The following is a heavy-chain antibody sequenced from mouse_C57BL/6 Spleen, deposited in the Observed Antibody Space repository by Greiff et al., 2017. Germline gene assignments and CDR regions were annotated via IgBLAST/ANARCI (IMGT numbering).Heavy chain of an antibody. D-gene: IGHD2-4*01. V-gene: IGHV5-17*01. CDR3: ARAKSGYEYGGNAMDY. Sequence: EVQLVESGGGLVKPGGSLKLSCAASGFTLSDYGMHWVRQAPEQGLEWVAYISSGSSTIYYADTVKGRFTISRHHAKYTLCLQMTSLRSEDTAMYYCARAKSGYEYGGNAMDYWGQGTSVTVSA. CDR2: ISSGSSTI. CDR1: GFTLSDYG. J-gene: IGHJ4*01.